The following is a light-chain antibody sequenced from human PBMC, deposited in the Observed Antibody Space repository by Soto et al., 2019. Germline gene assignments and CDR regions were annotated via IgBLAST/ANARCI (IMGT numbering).Light chain of an antibody. J-gene: IGLJ3*02. CDR1: ISDVGSFVP. CDR3: CSYAGSSTSRV. V-gene: IGLV2-23*02. CDR2: EVF. Sequence: QSVLTQPASVSGSLGQSITISCSGSISDVGSFVPVSWYQQHPGKAPRLIVYEVFKRPSGVSNRFSGSKSGNTASLTISGLQADDEADYYCCSYAGSSTSRVFGGGTQLTVL.